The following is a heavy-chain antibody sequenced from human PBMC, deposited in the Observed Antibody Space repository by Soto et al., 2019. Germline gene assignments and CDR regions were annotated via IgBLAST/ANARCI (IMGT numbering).Heavy chain of an antibody. CDR2: IDPSDSYT. D-gene: IGHD3-22*01. Sequence: GESLKISCKGSGYSFTSYWISWVRQMPGKGLEWMGRIDPSDSYTNYSPSFQGHVTISADKSIGTAYLQWSSLKASDTAMYYCARDTSGDSSGYYYNWFDPWGQGTLVTVSS. CDR1: GYSFTSYW. CDR3: ARDTSGDSSGYYYNWFDP. J-gene: IGHJ5*02. V-gene: IGHV5-10-1*01.